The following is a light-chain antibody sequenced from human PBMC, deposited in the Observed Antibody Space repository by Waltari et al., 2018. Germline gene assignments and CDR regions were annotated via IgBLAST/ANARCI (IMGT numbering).Light chain of an antibody. CDR1: QDINKW. CDR2: AGS. CDR3: QQAHSFPYS. V-gene: IGKV1-12*01. Sequence: DIQMTQTPSSVSASVVDRVTITCRGRQDINKWLAWFQQTPGKAPKLLIYAGSSLQSGVPSRFSGSGSGADFTLTISTLQPEDSATYYCQQAHSFPYSFGQGTKLEIK. J-gene: IGKJ2*03.